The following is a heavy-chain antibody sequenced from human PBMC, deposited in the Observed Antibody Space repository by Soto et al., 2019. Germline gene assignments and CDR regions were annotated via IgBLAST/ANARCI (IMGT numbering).Heavy chain of an antibody. D-gene: IGHD3-16*01. CDR2: TFYGENT. CDR1: GGSISSSSYY. CDR3: ARDFKAPKDAWAFDY. Sequence: SETLSLTCTVSGGSISSSSYYWGWIRQPPGKGLEWIGETFYGENTNYNPSLRSRVTISVDKSKNQFSLNLISVTAADTAVYYCARDFKAPKDAWAFDYWGQGTLVTVSS. V-gene: IGHV4-39*07. J-gene: IGHJ4*02.